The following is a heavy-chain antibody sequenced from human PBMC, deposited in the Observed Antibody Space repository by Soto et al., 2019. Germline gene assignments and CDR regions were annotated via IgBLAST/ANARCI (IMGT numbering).Heavy chain of an antibody. Sequence: GGSLRLSCAASGFTFSSYSMNWVRQAPGKGLEWVSSISSSSSYIYYADSVKGRFTISRDNAKNSLYLQMNSLRAEDTAVYYCARDEGSGKYNWFDPWGQGTLVTVSS. V-gene: IGHV3-21*01. CDR2: ISSSSSYI. CDR3: ARDEGSGKYNWFDP. J-gene: IGHJ5*02. D-gene: IGHD3-10*01. CDR1: GFTFSSYS.